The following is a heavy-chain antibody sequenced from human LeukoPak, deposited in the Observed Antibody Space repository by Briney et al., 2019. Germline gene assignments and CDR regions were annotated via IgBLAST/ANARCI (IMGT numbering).Heavy chain of an antibody. J-gene: IGHJ4*02. Sequence: KPGGSLRLSCAASGFAFSNAWMNWVRQAPGKGLEWVGRIKTKTEGGTTDYAAPVKGRFTISRDDSKNTVYLQMNSLKTEDTAVYYCASNASGSHDYWGQGSLVTVSS. CDR3: ASNASGSHDY. CDR2: IKTKTEGGTT. CDR1: GFAFSNAW. D-gene: IGHD3-10*01. V-gene: IGHV3-15*01.